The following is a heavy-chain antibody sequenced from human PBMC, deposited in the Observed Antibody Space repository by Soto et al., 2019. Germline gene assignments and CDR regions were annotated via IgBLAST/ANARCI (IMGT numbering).Heavy chain of an antibody. D-gene: IGHD2-2*02. J-gene: IGHJ4*02. CDR2: IWYDGSNK. CDR3: ARARYQLLYSPFDY. V-gene: IGHV3-33*01. Sequence: VVSLRISCAASGFTFSSYGMHWVRQAPGKGLEWVAVIWYDGSNKYYADSVKGRFTISRDNSKNTLYLQMNSLRAEDTAVYYCARARYQLLYSPFDYWGQGTLVTVSS. CDR1: GFTFSSYG.